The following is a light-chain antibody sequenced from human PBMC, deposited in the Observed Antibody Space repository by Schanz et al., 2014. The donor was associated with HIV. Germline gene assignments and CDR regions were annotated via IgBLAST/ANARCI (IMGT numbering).Light chain of an antibody. CDR2: TND. V-gene: IGLV1-40*01. J-gene: IGLJ2*01. CDR3: QSFDRLMRGLV. CDR1: SSNVGAGFD. Sequence: QSVLTQPPSVSGAPGQRVTIPCSGSSSNVGAGFDVHWYQQALGKAPTLLIYTNDNRPSGVPDRYSGSKSGTSASLAITGLQADDEADYYCQSFDRLMRGLVFGGGTKLTVL.